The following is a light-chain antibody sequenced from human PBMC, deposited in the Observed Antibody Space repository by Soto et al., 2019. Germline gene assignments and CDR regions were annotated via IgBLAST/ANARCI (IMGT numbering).Light chain of an antibody. Sequence: QSVLTQPASVSGSRGQSITISCTGTSSDVGGYNYVSWYQQHPGKAPKLMIYEVSNRPSGVSNRFSGSKSGNTASLTISGLLAEDEADYYCISYTSSSTVVFGGGTKLTVL. CDR3: ISYTSSSTVV. J-gene: IGLJ2*01. CDR2: EVS. V-gene: IGLV2-14*01. CDR1: SSDVGGYNY.